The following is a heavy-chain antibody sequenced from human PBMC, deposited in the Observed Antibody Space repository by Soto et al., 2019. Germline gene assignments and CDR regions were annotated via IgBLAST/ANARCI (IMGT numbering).Heavy chain of an antibody. CDR3: ARVLPSYYFMDV. CDR1: GFSFRDYD. J-gene: IGHJ6*03. V-gene: IGHV3-11*01. CDR2: ISTGDGPI. Sequence: GGSLRLSCAASGFSFRDYDMSWIRQAPGKGLEWISYISTGDGPIYYADSVKGRFTISRDNAKSSLYLAMDSLRAEDTAVYYCARVLPSYYFMDVWGKGTTVTVSS. D-gene: IGHD5-18*01.